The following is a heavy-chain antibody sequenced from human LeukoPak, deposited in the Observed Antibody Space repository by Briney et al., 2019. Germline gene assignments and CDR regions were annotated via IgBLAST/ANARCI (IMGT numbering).Heavy chain of an antibody. CDR2: IKPDSGGT. V-gene: IGHV1-2*02. J-gene: IGHJ5*02. CDR1: GYSFADYY. D-gene: IGHD3-10*01. Sequence: ASVKLSCKASGYSFADYYIHWVRQAPGQGLEWMGWIKPDSGGTRSAQKFQGRVTMTTDTSISTAYMELSSLRYDDTAVYYCATNILVRDIINWFDPWGQGTLVTVSS. CDR3: ATNILVRDIINWFDP.